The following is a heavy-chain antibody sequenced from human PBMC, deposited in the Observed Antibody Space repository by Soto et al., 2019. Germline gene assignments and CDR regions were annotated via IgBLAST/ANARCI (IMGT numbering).Heavy chain of an antibody. D-gene: IGHD3-3*01. CDR2: IYYSGST. V-gene: IGHV4-39*01. J-gene: IGHJ4*02. CDR1: GGSISSSSYY. Sequence: SETLSLTCTVSGGSISSSSYYWGWIRQPPGKGLEWIGSIYYSGSTYYNPSLKSRVTISVDTSKNQFSLKLSSVTAADTAVYYCATPPAYYDFWSGYRDYWGQGTLVTVS. CDR3: ATPPAYYDFWSGYRDY.